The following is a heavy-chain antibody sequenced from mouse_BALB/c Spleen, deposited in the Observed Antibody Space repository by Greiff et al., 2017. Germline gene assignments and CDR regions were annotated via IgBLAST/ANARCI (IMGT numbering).Heavy chain of an antibody. CDR1: GYSFTSYW. J-gene: IGHJ4*01. CDR2: IDPSASET. V-gene: IGHV1S127*01. Sequence: QVQLQQSGPQLVRPGASVKISCKASGYSFTSYWMHWVKQRPGQGLEWIGMIDPSASETRLNQKFKDKATLTVDKSSSTAYMQLSSPTSKDSEVYYCARQGRYDALYYAMDYWGQGTSVTVSA. D-gene: IGHD2-14*01. CDR3: ARQGRYDALYYAMDY.